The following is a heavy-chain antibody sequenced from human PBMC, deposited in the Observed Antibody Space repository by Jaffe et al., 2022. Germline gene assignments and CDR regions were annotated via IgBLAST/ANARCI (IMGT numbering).Heavy chain of an antibody. CDR2: ISWNSGSI. D-gene: IGHD3-3*01. J-gene: IGHJ4*02. Sequence: EVQLVESGGGLVQPGRSLRLSCAASGFTFDDYAMHWVRQAPGKGLEWVSGISWNSGSIGYADSVKGRFTISRDNAKNSLYLQMNSLRAEDTALYYCAKDGGLRFLEWLFFDYWGQGTLVTVSS. CDR1: GFTFDDYA. CDR3: AKDGGLRFLEWLFFDY. V-gene: IGHV3-9*01.